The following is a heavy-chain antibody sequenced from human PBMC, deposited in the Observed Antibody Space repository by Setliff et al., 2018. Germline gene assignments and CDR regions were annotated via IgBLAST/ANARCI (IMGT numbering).Heavy chain of an antibody. CDR2: INHSGST. CDR1: GDSISSRTYY. D-gene: IGHD3-16*01. V-gene: IGHV4-39*01. Sequence: SETLSLTCTVSGDSISSRTYYWSWVRQPAGKGLEWIGQINHSGSTKSNPSLKSRVTISVDTSKNQFSLTLSSVTAPDTAVYYCARLPNYVWGSPVDYWGQGTLVTVSS. J-gene: IGHJ4*02. CDR3: ARLPNYVWGSPVDY.